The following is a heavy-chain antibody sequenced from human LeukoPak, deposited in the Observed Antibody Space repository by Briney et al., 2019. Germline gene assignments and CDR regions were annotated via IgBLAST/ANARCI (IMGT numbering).Heavy chain of an antibody. D-gene: IGHD3-3*01. CDR2: VHYSGST. CDR3: AKSLFIDYYFHF. V-gene: IGHV4-59*01. CDR1: GASIRSYY. J-gene: IGHJ4*01. Sequence: SETLSLTYAVSGASIRSYYWGWIRQSPGKGLEWIGTVHYSGSTKYNPSLKSRVTISLDTSNDQFSLMLTSVNDADTAVYFCAKSLFIDYYFHFWGHGILVTVSS.